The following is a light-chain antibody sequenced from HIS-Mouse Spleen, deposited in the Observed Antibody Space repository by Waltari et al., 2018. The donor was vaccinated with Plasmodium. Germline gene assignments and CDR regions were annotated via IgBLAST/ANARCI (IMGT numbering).Light chain of an antibody. J-gene: IGKJ4*01. CDR3: QQRSNWPPT. CDR1: QSVSSY. V-gene: IGKV3-11*01. CDR2: DAS. Sequence: DIVLTQSPATLSLSPGERATLPCSASQSVSSYLAWYQQKPGQAPRLLLYDASNRATGIPARFSGSGSGTDFTLTISSLEPEDFAVYYCQQRSNWPPTFGGGTKVEIK.